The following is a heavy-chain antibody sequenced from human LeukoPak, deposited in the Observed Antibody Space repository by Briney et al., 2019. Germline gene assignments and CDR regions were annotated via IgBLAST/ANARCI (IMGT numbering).Heavy chain of an antibody. CDR1: GYSISSGYY. J-gene: IGHJ4*02. CDR3: AKSEAHSSPRYFAH. D-gene: IGHD3-22*01. Sequence: PSETLSLTCTVSGYSISSGYYWGWIRQPPGKGLEWIGSIYHSGSTYYNPSLKSRVTISVDTSKNQFSRKLSSVTPADTAVYYCAKSEAHSSPRYFAHWGQGALVTVSS. CDR2: IYHSGST. V-gene: IGHV4-38-2*02.